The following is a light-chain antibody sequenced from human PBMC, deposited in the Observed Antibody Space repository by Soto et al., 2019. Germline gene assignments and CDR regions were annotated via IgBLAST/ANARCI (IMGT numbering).Light chain of an antibody. CDR3: QHSFSTPHT. Sequence: IQMTQSPSSLSASVGDTVTITCRASQTISFYLNWYPQKPGRTPNLLIYATSSLQSGVPSRFDGSGSWTEFTLTISSLQPDDVAPYYGQHSFSTPHTFGQGTKLELK. CDR1: QTISFY. CDR2: ATS. J-gene: IGKJ2*01. V-gene: IGKV1-39*01.